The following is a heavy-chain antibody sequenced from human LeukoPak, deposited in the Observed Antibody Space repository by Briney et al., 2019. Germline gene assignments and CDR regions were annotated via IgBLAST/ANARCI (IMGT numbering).Heavy chain of an antibody. CDR3: ARDRGAPNYYYYYGMDV. Sequence: PGGSLRLSCAASGFTFSSYEMNWVRQAPGKGLEWVSYISSSGSTIYYADSVKGRFTISRDNAKNSLYLQMNSLRAEDTAVYYCARDRGAPNYYYYYGMDVWGQGTTVTVSS. CDR2: ISSSGSTI. CDR1: GFTFSSYE. D-gene: IGHD6-25*01. V-gene: IGHV3-48*03. J-gene: IGHJ6*02.